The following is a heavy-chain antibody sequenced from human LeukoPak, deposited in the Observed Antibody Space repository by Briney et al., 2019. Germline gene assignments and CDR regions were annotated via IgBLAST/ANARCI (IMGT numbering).Heavy chain of an antibody. V-gene: IGHV4-59*12. CDR1: GGSISSYY. J-gene: IGHJ4*02. CDR2: IYYSGST. CDR3: ARGVEGEGSGERYYFDY. D-gene: IGHD3-10*01. Sequence: SETLSLTCTVSGGSISSYYWGWIRQPPGKGLEWFGYIYYSGSTNYNPSLKSRVTISVDTSKNQFSLKLSSVTAADTAVYYCARGVEGEGSGERYYFDYWGQGTLVTVSS.